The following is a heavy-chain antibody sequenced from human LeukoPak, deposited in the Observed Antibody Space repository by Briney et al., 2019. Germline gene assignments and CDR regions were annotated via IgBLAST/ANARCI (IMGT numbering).Heavy chain of an antibody. CDR2: IYTSGST. CDR3: ARWRISFDY. CDR1: GGSISSGSYY. Sequence: SETLSLTCTVSGGSISSGSYYWSWIRQPAGKGLEWIGRIYTSGSTNYNPSLKSRVTISVDTSKNQFSLKLSSVTAADTAVYYCARWRISFDYWGQGTLVTVSS. J-gene: IGHJ4*02. V-gene: IGHV4-61*02.